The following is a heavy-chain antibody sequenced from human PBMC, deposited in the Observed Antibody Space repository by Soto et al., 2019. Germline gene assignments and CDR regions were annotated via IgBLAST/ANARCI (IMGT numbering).Heavy chain of an antibody. CDR3: ARVPTYYQDSIGYQPFHP. CDR2: IYHSGST. CDR1: GGSISSGGYS. D-gene: IGHD3-22*01. Sequence: SETLSLTCAVSGGSISSGGYSWSWIRQPPGKGLEWIGYIYHSGSTYYNPSLKSRIAISVDISKSLFSLKLTSVTAADTAVYYCARVPTYYQDSIGYQPFHPWGQGTLVTVS. V-gene: IGHV4-30-2*05. J-gene: IGHJ5*02.